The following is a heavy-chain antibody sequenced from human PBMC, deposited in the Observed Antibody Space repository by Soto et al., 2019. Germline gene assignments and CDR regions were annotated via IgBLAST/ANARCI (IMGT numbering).Heavy chain of an antibody. J-gene: IGHJ4*02. D-gene: IGHD6-19*01. CDR2: ISSSSRTI. Sequence: EAQLVESGGGLVQPGGSLRLSCAASGFTFSSYSMNWVRQAPGKGLEWVSYISSSSRTIYYADSVQGRFTISRDNARNSPYLKMNSLRDKDTAVYYCAGDSHPGWHFDYGGQGALVTVSP. CDR1: GFTFSSYS. V-gene: IGHV3-48*02. CDR3: AGDSHPGWHFDY.